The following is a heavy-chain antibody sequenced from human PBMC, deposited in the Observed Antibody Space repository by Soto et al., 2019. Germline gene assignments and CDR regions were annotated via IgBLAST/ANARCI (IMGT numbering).Heavy chain of an antibody. CDR1: GYTFTSSG. CDR2: ISAYNGNT. J-gene: IGHJ6*02. CDR3: ARDLGYNYLYYYGMDG. V-gene: IGHV1-18*01. D-gene: IGHD5-18*01. Sequence: QVQLVQSGAEVKKPGASVKVSCKASGYTFTSSGISWVRQAPGQGLEWMGWISAYNGNTNYAQKLQGRVTMTTDTSVSGAYLELRSLRSDDTGIDYCARDLGYNYLYYYGMDGGGQGTTVTVSS.